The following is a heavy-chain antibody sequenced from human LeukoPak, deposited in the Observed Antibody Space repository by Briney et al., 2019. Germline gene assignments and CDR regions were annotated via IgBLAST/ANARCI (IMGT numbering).Heavy chain of an antibody. Sequence: PSETLSLTCAVYGGSFSGYYWSWIRQPPGKGLEWNGEINHSGSTNYNPSLKSRVTISVDTSKNQFSLKLSSVTAADTAVYYCARGGRYCTNGVCYTYYYYYGMDVWGQGTTVTVSS. CDR1: GGSFSGYY. D-gene: IGHD2-8*01. J-gene: IGHJ6*02. CDR3: ARGGRYCTNGVCYTYYYYYGMDV. CDR2: INHSGST. V-gene: IGHV4-34*01.